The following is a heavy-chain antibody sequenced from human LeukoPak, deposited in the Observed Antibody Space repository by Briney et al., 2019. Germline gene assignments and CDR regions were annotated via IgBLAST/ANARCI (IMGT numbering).Heavy chain of an antibody. Sequence: ASLKVPCKASGYSFSNYYMHWVRQAPGQGLEWLGIINCSGGTTNYAQKFQGRVTLTRDTSTSTVYMELSSLRSDDTDVYYCARGIEVGGSFDYWGQGTLVIVSS. D-gene: IGHD3-10*01. CDR1: GYSFSNYY. CDR2: INCSGGTT. CDR3: ARGIEVGGSFDY. V-gene: IGHV1-46*01. J-gene: IGHJ4*02.